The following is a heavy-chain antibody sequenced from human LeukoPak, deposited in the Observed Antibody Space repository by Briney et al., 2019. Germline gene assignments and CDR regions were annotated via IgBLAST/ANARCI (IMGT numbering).Heavy chain of an antibody. J-gene: IGHJ4*02. CDR1: GFTFSTYS. CDR3: ARGSSGRYYFDL. V-gene: IGHV3-21*05. D-gene: IGHD6-19*01. Sequence: GGSLRLSCAASGFTFSTYSMNWVRQAPGKGLEWVSYISSGSTYTNYADSVKGRFTISRDNAKKSMYLQMNSLTAEDTAVYFCARGSSGRYYFDLWGQGTLVTVSS. CDR2: ISSGSTYT.